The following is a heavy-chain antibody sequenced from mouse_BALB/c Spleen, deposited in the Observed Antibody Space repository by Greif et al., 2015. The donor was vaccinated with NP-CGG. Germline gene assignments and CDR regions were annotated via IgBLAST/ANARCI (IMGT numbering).Heavy chain of an antibody. Sequence: EVQLVESGGGLVKPGGSLKLSCAASGFTFSSYAMSWVRQTPEKSLEWVATISSGGSYTYYPDSVKGRFTISRDNAKNTLYLQMSSLRSEDTAMYYCAIRENVFDYWGQGTTLTVSS. CDR3: AIRENVFDY. V-gene: IGHV5-9-3*01. CDR1: GFTFSSYA. CDR2: ISSGGSYT. J-gene: IGHJ2*01.